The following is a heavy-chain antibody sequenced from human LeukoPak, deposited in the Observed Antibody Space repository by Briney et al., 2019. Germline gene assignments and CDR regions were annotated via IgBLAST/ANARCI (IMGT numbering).Heavy chain of an antibody. CDR2: IYTSGST. V-gene: IGHV4-4*07. J-gene: IGHJ4*02. D-gene: IGHD6-19*01. CDR3: ARGSPYSSGWPYYFDC. CDR1: GGSISSYY. Sequence: PSETLSLTCTVSGGSISSYYWSWIRQPAGKGLEWIGRIYTSGSTNYNPSLKSRVTIAVDTSKNQFSLKLSSVTAADTAVYYCARGSPYSSGWPYYFDCWGQGTLVTVSS.